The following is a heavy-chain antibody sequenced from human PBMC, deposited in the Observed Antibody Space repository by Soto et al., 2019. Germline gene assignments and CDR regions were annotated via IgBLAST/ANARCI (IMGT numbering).Heavy chain of an antibody. V-gene: IGHV1-69*13. Sequence: SVKVSCKASGGTFSSYRINWVRQAPGQGLEWVGGIVPIYRAADYAQKFQGRVTITADESARTAYMELRSLKSQDTAVYYCARDSGAKLSSSWGQGTLVTVSS. J-gene: IGHJ4*02. CDR1: GGTFSSYR. CDR2: IVPIYRAA. CDR3: ARDSGAKLSSS. D-gene: IGHD6-13*01.